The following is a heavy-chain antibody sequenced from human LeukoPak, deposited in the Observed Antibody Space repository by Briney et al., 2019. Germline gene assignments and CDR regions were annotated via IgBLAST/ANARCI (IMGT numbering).Heavy chain of an antibody. V-gene: IGHV4-4*09. CDR1: GGSISSYY. CDR2: IYTSGST. Sequence: SETLSLTCTVSGGSISSYYWSWIRQPPGKGLEWIGYIYTSGSTNYNPSLKSRVTISVDTSKNQSSLKLSSGTAADTAVYYCARARYYYYYSMDVWGKGTMVTVSS. CDR3: ARARYYYYYSMDV. J-gene: IGHJ6*03.